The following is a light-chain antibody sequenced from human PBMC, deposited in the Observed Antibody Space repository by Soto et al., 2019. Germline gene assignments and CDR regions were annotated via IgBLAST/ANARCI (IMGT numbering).Light chain of an antibody. Sequence: EIVLTQSPGTLSLSPGERATLSCRASQSVSSSYLAWYQQKPGQAPSLLIFGASNRAPDIPDRFSGSGSGTDFTLTISRLEPEDFAVYFCQQYNNWRSYTFGQGTKVDIK. CDR2: GAS. J-gene: IGKJ2*01. CDR3: QQYNNWRSYT. CDR1: QSVSSSY. V-gene: IGKV3-20*01.